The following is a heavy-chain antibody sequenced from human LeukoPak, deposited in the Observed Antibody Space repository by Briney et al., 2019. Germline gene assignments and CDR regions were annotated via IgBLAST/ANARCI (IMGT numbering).Heavy chain of an antibody. D-gene: IGHD3-10*01. CDR2: IYYSGST. Sequence: PSETLSLTCTVSGDSISSSSYYWVWIRQPPGKGLEWIGNIYYSGSTYYNPSLNSRVTISVDTSKNQFSLKLSSVTAAGTAVYYCARRNYGSGRTDYWGQGTLVTVSS. V-gene: IGHV4-39*01. CDR1: GDSISSSSYY. CDR3: ARRNYGSGRTDY. J-gene: IGHJ4*02.